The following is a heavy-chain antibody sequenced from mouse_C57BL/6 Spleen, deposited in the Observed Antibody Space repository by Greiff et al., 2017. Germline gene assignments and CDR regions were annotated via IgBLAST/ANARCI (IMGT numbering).Heavy chain of an antibody. CDR2: IDPSDSYT. J-gene: IGHJ4*01. V-gene: IGHV1-69*01. CDR3: ARSLFITTGAMDY. D-gene: IGHD1-1*01. CDR1: GYTFTSYW. Sequence: VQLQQPGAELVMPGASVKLSCKASGYTFTSYWMHWVKQRPGQGLEWIGEIDPSDSYTNYNQKFKGKSTLTVDKSSSTAYMQLSSLTSEDSAVYYCARSLFITTGAMDYWGQGTSVTVSS.